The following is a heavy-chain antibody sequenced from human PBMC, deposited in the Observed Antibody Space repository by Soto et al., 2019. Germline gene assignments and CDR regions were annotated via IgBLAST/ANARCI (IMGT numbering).Heavy chain of an antibody. J-gene: IGHJ4*02. CDR2: INAGYGNT. Sequence: QVHLVQSGAEVRKPGASVKVACKASGYTCSSYAMHWVRQAPGQRLEWMGWINAGYGNTKSSQKFQDRVTISRDTAASTAYIELTSLRSEDKAVYYCARDTGDGTFDFWGQGTLVTGSS. CDR3: ARDTGDGTFDF. V-gene: IGHV1-3*01. CDR1: GYTCSSYA. D-gene: IGHD7-27*01.